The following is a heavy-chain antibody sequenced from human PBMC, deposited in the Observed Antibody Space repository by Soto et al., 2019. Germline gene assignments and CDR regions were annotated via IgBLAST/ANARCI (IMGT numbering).Heavy chain of an antibody. V-gene: IGHV1-18*01. J-gene: IGHJ4*02. CDR1: GYTFTDFG. CDR2: ISAYNGNT. Sequence: QGQLVQSGGEVKKPGASVKVSCKASGYTFTDFGISWVRQAPGQGLEWMGWISAYNGNTNYAQKVQGRVTMTTDTATSTADMELRSLSSDDTAVYYCARDSGNLGNWAYFFDYWGQGTLVTVSS. CDR3: ARDSGNLGNWAYFFDY. D-gene: IGHD7-27*01.